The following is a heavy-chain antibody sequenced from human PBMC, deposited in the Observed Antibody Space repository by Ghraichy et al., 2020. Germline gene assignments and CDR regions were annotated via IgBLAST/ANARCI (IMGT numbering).Heavy chain of an antibody. CDR1: GFTFSSYW. CDR3: ARGRIAVAGNVDY. Sequence: GGSLRLSCAASGFTFSSYWMSWVRQAPGKGLEWVANIKQDGSEKYYVDSVKGRFTISRDNAKNSLYLQMNSLRAEDTAVYYCARGRIAVAGNVDYWGQGTLVTVSS. V-gene: IGHV3-7*03. D-gene: IGHD6-19*01. CDR2: IKQDGSEK. J-gene: IGHJ4*02.